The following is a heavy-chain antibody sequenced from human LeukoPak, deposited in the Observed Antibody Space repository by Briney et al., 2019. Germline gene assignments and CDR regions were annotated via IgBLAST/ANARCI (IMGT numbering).Heavy chain of an antibody. J-gene: IGHJ4*02. CDR1: RFTFSSYA. CDR3: AKYRPFGDFRRRDPDF. D-gene: IGHD4-17*01. Sequence: GGSLRLSCAASRFTFSSYAMSWVRQAPGKGLEWVSSITGHGGTTYYADSVRGRFTVSRDNSNNTLYLQMNSLRAEDTAVYYCAKYRPFGDFRRRDPDFWGQGTLVTVSS. V-gene: IGHV3-23*01. CDR2: ITGHGGTT.